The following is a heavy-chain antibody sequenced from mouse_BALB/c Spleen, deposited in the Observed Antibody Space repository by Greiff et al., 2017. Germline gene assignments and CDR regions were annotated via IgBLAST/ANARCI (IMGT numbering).Heavy chain of an antibody. D-gene: IGHD2-3*01. Sequence: QVQLKESGPSLVQPSQSLSITCTVSGFSLTSYGVHWVRQSPGKGLEWLGVIWRGGSTDYNAAFMSRLSITKDNSKSQVFFKMNSLQADDTAIYYCANSFYDGLGYYAMDYWGQGTSVTVSS. CDR3: ANSFYDGLGYYAMDY. CDR1: GFSLTSYG. V-gene: IGHV2-5-1*01. CDR2: IWRGGST. J-gene: IGHJ4*01.